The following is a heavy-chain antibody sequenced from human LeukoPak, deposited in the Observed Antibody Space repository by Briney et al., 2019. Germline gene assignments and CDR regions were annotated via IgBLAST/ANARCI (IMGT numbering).Heavy chain of an antibody. CDR3: ARPLSISGYYYDAFDI. V-gene: IGHV4-59*08. CDR2: IYYSGST. D-gene: IGHD3-22*01. Sequence: PSETLSLTCTVSGSSISSYYWSWIRQPPGKGLEWIGYIYYSGSTNYNPSLKSRVTISADTSKNQFSLKLSSVTAADTAVYYCARPLSISGYYYDAFDIWGQGTMVTVSS. J-gene: IGHJ3*02. CDR1: GSSISSYY.